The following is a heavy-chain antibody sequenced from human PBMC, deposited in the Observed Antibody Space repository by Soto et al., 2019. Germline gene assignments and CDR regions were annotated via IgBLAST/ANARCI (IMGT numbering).Heavy chain of an antibody. D-gene: IGHD2-8*01. Sequence: GGSLRLSCAASGFTFRTYAMSWVRQAPGKGLEWVSTITTSGGNTYYADSVQGRFTISRDNSKNTLYLQMNSLGAEDTAVYYCAGRYCTNGVCYTNYYYYIDVWGKGTTVTVSS. J-gene: IGHJ6*03. CDR3: AGRYCTNGVCYTNYYYYIDV. V-gene: IGHV3-23*01. CDR2: ITTSGGNT. CDR1: GFTFRTYA.